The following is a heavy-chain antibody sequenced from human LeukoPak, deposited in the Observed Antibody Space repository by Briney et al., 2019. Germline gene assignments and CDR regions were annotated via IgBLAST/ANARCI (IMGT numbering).Heavy chain of an antibody. Sequence: GGSMRLSCAASGFTFSSYWMTWVRQAPGKGLEWVANIKQDGSKKNYVDSVKGRFTISRDNTKNSLYLQMNSLRAEDTAVYYCATPLDYYDSSGYHQGGDWGQGTLVTVSS. CDR1: GFTFSSYW. D-gene: IGHD3-22*01. V-gene: IGHV3-7*03. CDR2: IKQDGSKK. J-gene: IGHJ4*02. CDR3: ATPLDYYDSSGYHQGGD.